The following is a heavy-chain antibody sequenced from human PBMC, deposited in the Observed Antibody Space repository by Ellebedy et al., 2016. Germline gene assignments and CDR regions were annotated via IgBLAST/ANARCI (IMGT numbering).Heavy chain of an antibody. CDR1: GGSFSGYY. J-gene: IGHJ4*02. Sequence: SETLSLTCAVYGGSFSGYYWTWIRQPPGKGLEWIGEISHSGRTHYNPSLKSRVTMSVDTSKNQFSLRLRSVTAADTAMYYCARGSYKRDYWGQGTLVTVSS. CDR2: ISHSGRT. CDR3: ARGSYKRDY. V-gene: IGHV4-34*01. D-gene: IGHD5-18*01.